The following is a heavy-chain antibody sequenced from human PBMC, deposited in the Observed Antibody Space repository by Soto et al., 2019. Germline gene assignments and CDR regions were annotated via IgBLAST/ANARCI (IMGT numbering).Heavy chain of an antibody. CDR3: ARAPQWEPTYYFDY. CDR2: IYTSGST. CDR1: GGSISSYY. V-gene: IGHV4-4*07. J-gene: IGHJ4*02. D-gene: IGHD1-26*01. Sequence: PSETLSLTCTVSGGSISSYYWSWIRQPAGKGLEWIGRIYTSGSTNYNPSLKSRVTMSVDTSKNQFSLKLSSVTAADTAVYYCARAPQWEPTYYFDYWGQGTLVTVSS.